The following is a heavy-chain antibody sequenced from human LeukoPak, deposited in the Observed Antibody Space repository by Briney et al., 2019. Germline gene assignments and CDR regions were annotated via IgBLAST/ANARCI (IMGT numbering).Heavy chain of an antibody. CDR1: GYTFTSYY. V-gene: IGHV1-46*01. Sequence: ASVKVSCKASGYTFTSYYMHWVRQAPGQGLEWMGIINPSGGSTSYAQKFQGRVTKTRDTSTSTVYMELSSLRSEDTAVYYCARDSNSPPIVGELLYNWFDPWGQGTLVTVSS. J-gene: IGHJ5*02. CDR3: ARDSNSPPIVGELLYNWFDP. D-gene: IGHD1-26*01. CDR2: INPSGGST.